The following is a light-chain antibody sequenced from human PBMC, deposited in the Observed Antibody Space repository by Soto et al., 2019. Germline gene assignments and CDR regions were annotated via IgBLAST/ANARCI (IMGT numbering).Light chain of an antibody. CDR3: QQYNTYPWT. CDR2: DAS. J-gene: IGKJ1*01. CDR1: QSVSTR. Sequence: DIQMTQSPFTLSASVGDRVTITCRASQSVSTRLAWHQQKPGKAPKVLIYDASNLETGVPSRFSGSGSGREFTLTINSLQPDDFATYYCQQYNTYPWTFGQGTKVDIK. V-gene: IGKV1-5*01.